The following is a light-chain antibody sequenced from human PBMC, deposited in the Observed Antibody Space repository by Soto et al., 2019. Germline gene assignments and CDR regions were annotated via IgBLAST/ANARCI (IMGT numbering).Light chain of an antibody. V-gene: IGKV1D-16*01. CDR1: QDIKDW. J-gene: IGKJ4*01. Sequence: DVQMTQSPSSLSASVGDRVTITCRASQDIKDWLAWYQQKPAKAPKSLISAASNIQPGVPSRFSGSGSGREITLTIASQQPEDSATYYCQQYNIYPLTFGGGTKVEIK. CDR2: AAS. CDR3: QQYNIYPLT.